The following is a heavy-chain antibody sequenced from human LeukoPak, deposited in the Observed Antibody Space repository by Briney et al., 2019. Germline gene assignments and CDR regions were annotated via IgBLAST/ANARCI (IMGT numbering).Heavy chain of an antibody. D-gene: IGHD1-14*01. CDR2: ITNDGSST. Sequence: GFLRLSCAASGLTFSSHWMHWVRQAPGKGLVWVSRITNDGSSTTYADSVKGRFTISRDNAKNMLYLQVNSLRAEDTAVYYCATRQGGNPAYWGQGTLVTVSS. J-gene: IGHJ4*02. CDR1: GLTFSSHW. CDR3: ATRQGGNPAY. V-gene: IGHV3-74*01.